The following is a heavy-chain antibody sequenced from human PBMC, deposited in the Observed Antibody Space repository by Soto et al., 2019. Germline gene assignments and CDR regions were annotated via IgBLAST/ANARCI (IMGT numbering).Heavy chain of an antibody. CDR3: ASDLYSSSSGPSYFDY. CDR2: IIPIFGTA. J-gene: IGHJ4*02. V-gene: IGHV1-69*13. D-gene: IGHD6-6*01. Sequence: SVKVSCKASGGTFSSYAISWVRQAPGQGLEWMGGIIPIFGTANYAQKFQGRVTITADESTSTAYMELSSLRSEDTAVYYCASDLYSSSSGPSYFDYWGQGTLVTVSS. CDR1: GGTFSSYA.